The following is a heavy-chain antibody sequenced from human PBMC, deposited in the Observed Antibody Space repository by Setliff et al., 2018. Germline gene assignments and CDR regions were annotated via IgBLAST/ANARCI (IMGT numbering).Heavy chain of an antibody. CDR1: GGSISSYY. D-gene: IGHD2-21*02. CDR3: ARVRPCGVDCSTGVGGPYYFDH. CDR2: IYYSGST. V-gene: IGHV4-59*01. Sequence: PSETLSLTCTVSGGSISSYYWSWIRQPPGKGLEWIGYIYYSGSTNYNPSLKSRVTISVNTSKNQFSLKLSSVTAADTAVYYCARVRPCGVDCSTGVGGPYYFDHWGQGTLVTVSS. J-gene: IGHJ4*02.